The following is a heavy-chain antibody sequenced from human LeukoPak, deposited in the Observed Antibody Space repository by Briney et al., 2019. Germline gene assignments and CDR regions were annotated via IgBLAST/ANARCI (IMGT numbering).Heavy chain of an antibody. Sequence: PGGSLRLSCAASGFTFSSYAMSWVRQAPGKGLEWVSAISGSGGSTYYADSVKGRFTISRDNSKNTLYLQMNSLRAEDTAVYYCAKDRYSYGSTNPFDYWGQGTLVTVSS. V-gene: IGHV3-23*01. J-gene: IGHJ4*02. D-gene: IGHD5-18*01. CDR1: GFTFSSYA. CDR3: AKDRYSYGSTNPFDY. CDR2: ISGSGGST.